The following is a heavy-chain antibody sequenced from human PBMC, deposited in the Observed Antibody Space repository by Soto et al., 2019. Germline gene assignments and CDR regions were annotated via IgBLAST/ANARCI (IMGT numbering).Heavy chain of an antibody. D-gene: IGHD3-16*01. Sequence: SETLSITCNVSVGSISNYYWTWVRQSPEKGLEWIGYMYYNGNINYNPSLKSRVTISIDTSKNQFSLTLKSVTAADTAVYYCASGGNWFDPWGQGVLVTVSS. CDR2: MYYNGNI. J-gene: IGHJ5*02. CDR1: VGSISNYY. V-gene: IGHV4-59*01. CDR3: ASGGNWFDP.